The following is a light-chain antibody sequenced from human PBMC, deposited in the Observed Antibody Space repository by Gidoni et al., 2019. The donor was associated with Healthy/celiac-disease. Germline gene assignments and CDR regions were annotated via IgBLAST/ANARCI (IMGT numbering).Light chain of an antibody. Sequence: DIQMMQSPSSLSASVVDRVTIICRASQSISSYLNWYQQKPEKAPKLLIYAASSLQSGVPSRFSGSGSGTDFTLTISSLQPEDFATYYCQQSYSTPLTFGGGTKVEIK. J-gene: IGKJ4*01. V-gene: IGKV1-39*01. CDR3: QQSYSTPLT. CDR2: AAS. CDR1: QSISSY.